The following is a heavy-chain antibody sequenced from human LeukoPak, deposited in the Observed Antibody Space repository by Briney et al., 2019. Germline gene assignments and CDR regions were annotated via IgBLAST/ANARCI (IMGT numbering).Heavy chain of an antibody. D-gene: IGHD1-7*01. V-gene: IGHV3-74*01. CDR3: ATAGNYRFDY. CDR1: GFTFSRYW. J-gene: IGHJ4*02. CDR2: INPDGSTI. Sequence: PGGSLRLSCAASGFTFSRYWVHWVRQAPGKGLVWVSRINPDGSTINYADSVKGRFTISRDNAKNTLYLQMNSLRAEDTAVYYCATAGNYRFDYWGQGTLVTVSS.